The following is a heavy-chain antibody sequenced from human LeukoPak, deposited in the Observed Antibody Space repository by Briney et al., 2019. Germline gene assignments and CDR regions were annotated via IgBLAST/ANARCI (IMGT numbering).Heavy chain of an antibody. CDR3: ATDTIVGAPPDAFDI. J-gene: IGHJ3*02. CDR1: GYTLTELS. V-gene: IGHV1-24*01. CDR2: FDPEDGET. D-gene: IGHD1-26*01. Sequence: ASVKVSCKVCGYTLTELSMHWVRQAPGKWLEWMGGFDPEDGETIYAQKFQGRVTMTEDTSTDTAYMELSSLRSEDTAVYYCATDTIVGAPPDAFDIWGQGTMVTVSS.